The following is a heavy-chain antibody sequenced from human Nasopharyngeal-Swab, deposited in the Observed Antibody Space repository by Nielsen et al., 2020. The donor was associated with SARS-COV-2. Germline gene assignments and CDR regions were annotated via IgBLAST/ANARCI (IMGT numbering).Heavy chain of an antibody. J-gene: IGHJ6*03. Sequence: PGKGLEWVGYIYYRGSTNYNPSLKSRVTISVDTSKNQFSLKLSSVTAADTVVYYCSRVGTYYYDSSGHLNYYYYYYMDVWGKGTTVTVSS. D-gene: IGHD3-22*01. V-gene: IGHV4-59*13. CDR2: IYYRGST. CDR3: SRVGTYYYDSSGHLNYYYYYYMDV.